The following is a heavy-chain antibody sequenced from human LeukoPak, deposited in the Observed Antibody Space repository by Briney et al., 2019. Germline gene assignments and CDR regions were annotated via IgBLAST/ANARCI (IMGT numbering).Heavy chain of an antibody. D-gene: IGHD3-3*01. Sequence: GESLKISCKGAGYTFSSYWIGWVRQMPGKGLEGMGIIYPGDSDTRYSPSLQGQVTISVDTSIGTAYLQWSSLKASDTAIYYCARQNDFRLDYWGQGTLVTVSS. CDR1: GYTFSSYW. CDR2: IYPGDSDT. V-gene: IGHV5-51*01. CDR3: ARQNDFRLDY. J-gene: IGHJ4*02.